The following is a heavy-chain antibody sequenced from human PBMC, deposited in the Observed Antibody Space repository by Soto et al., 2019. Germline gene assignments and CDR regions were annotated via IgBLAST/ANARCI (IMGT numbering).Heavy chain of an antibody. CDR2: IRSKANSYAT. Sequence: GGSLILSCAASGFTFSGSAMHWVRPASGKGLEWVGRIRSKANSYATAYAASVKGRFTISRDDSKNTAYLQMNSLKTEDTAVYYCTRPYYDSSGYYYQQDYWGQGTLVTVSS. J-gene: IGHJ4*02. V-gene: IGHV3-73*01. CDR1: GFTFSGSA. D-gene: IGHD3-22*01. CDR3: TRPYYDSSGYYYQQDY.